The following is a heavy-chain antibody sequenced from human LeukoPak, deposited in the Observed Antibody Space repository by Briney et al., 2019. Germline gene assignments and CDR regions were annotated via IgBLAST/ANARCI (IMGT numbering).Heavy chain of an antibody. D-gene: IGHD2-15*01. CDR1: GFTFSTYG. CDR3: AKDAGHCSGGSCYRQDY. J-gene: IGHJ4*02. V-gene: IGHV3-30*18. Sequence: GGSLRLSCAASGFTFSTYGLHWVRQAPGKGPEWVAVISNDGSNKYHAESVRGRLTISRDNSKNTLYLQMNSLRAEDTAVYYCAKDAGHCSGGSCYRQDYWGQGTLVTVSS. CDR2: ISNDGSNK.